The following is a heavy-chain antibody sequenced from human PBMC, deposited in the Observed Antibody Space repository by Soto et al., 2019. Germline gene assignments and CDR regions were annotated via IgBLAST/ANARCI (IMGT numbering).Heavy chain of an antibody. CDR1: GFTFTSYA. D-gene: IGHD5-12*01. CDR2: VIGSGSRT. J-gene: IGHJ5*02. V-gene: IGHV3-23*01. CDR3: ARDRGVARGWFDP. Sequence: VHLLESGGGLVQPGGSLRLSCAASGFTFTSYAMAWVRQAPGKGLEWVSAVIGSGSRTYYADSVKDRFTISRDNFKNTLYLQMNVLRAEDTAVYYCARDRGVARGWFDPWGRGTLVTVSS.